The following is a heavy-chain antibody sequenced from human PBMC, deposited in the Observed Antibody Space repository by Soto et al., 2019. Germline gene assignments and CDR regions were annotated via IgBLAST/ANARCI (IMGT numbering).Heavy chain of an antibody. Sequence: PGGSLRLSCAASGFTFSDYGIHWVRQAPGKGLEWVAVLSHDASNKYYADSVKGRFTISRDNSKNTLYLQMNSLRVEDTAVYYCAKVGDNWNSQRNYFDYWGQGTLVSVFS. V-gene: IGHV3-30*18. CDR3: AKVGDNWNSQRNYFDY. CDR2: LSHDASNK. CDR1: GFTFSDYG. J-gene: IGHJ4*02. D-gene: IGHD1-7*01.